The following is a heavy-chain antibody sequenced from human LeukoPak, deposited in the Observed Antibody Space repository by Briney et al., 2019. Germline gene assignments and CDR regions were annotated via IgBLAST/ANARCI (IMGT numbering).Heavy chain of an antibody. CDR3: VHSSPDY. D-gene: IGHD6-13*01. V-gene: IGHV3-21*04. Sequence: GGSLRLSCAASGFTFSTYSMNSVRQAPGKGLEWVSFISTSSIYIYYGDSVKGRFTISRDNAKNSLYLQINSLRAEDTAIYYCVHSSPDYWGQGTLVTVSS. J-gene: IGHJ4*02. CDR1: GFTFSTYS. CDR2: ISTSSIYI.